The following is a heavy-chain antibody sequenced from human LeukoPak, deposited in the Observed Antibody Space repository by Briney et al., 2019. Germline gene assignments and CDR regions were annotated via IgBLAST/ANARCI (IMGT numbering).Heavy chain of an antibody. CDR3: ARGGLCCGAGYSSGWFTTHAFDI. J-gene: IGHJ3*02. CDR1: GGSSSGYY. Sequence: SETLSLTCAVYGGSSSGYYWSSIRQPPEKGLDWIGEITRTGRINYNPALKGRVTMSLDTSKNQFSLELSSMTAADTAVYYCARGGLCCGAGYSSGWFTTHAFDIWGQGTMVTVSS. V-gene: IGHV4-34*01. D-gene: IGHD6-19*01. CDR2: ITRTGRI.